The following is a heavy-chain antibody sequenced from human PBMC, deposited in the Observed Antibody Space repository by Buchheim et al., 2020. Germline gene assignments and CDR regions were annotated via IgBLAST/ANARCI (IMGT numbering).Heavy chain of an antibody. V-gene: IGHV4-59*01. CDR3: ARGEDYDTRGSWSFAY. Sequence: QVQLQESGPGLVKPSESLSLTCVVSGASITTSYWNWIRQTPGKGLEWIGYLYHTGTTNYNPSLKSRVTISLDTSRTQFSLKLTSVTAADTAVYYCARGEDYDTRGSWSFAYWGQGT. J-gene: IGHJ4*02. D-gene: IGHD3-22*01. CDR2: LYHTGTT. CDR1: GASITTSY.